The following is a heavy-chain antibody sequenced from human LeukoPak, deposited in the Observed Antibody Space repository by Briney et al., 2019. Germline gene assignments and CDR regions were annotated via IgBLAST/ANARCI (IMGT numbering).Heavy chain of an antibody. V-gene: IGHV4-59*01. J-gene: IGHJ3*02. CDR3: ARVYGSGYDFRGAFDI. Sequence: SETLSLTCTVSGGSISSYYWSWIRQPPGKGLEWIGYIYYSGNSNSNPSLKSRVTISVDTSKNQFFLKLNSVTAADTAVYYCARVYGSGYDFRGAFDIWGQGTMVTVSS. CDR1: GGSISSYY. D-gene: IGHD5-12*01. CDR2: IYYSGNS.